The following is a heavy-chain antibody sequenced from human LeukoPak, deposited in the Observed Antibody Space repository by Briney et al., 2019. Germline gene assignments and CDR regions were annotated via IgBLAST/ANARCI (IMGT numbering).Heavy chain of an antibody. CDR2: ISAGGDST. V-gene: IGHV3-23*01. Sequence: GGSLRLSCAASGFIFSSYAMSWVRQAPGKGLEWVSAISAGGDSTYYADSVKGRFTISRDNSNSKNTLYLQVNSLRADDTAVYYCARDGTKGYNWNYLDYNWFDPWGQGTLVTVSS. CDR1: GFIFSSYA. D-gene: IGHD1-7*01. J-gene: IGHJ5*02. CDR3: ARDGTKGYNWNYLDYNWFDP.